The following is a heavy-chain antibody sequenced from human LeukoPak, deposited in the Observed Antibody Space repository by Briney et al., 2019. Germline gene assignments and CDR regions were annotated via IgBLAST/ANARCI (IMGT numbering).Heavy chain of an antibody. D-gene: IGHD2-2*01. Sequence: PGGSLRLSCAASGFTFSSYAMHWVRQAPGKGLEYVSAISSNGGSTYYANSVKGRFTISRDNSKNTLYLQMGSLRAEDMAVYYCARGGIVVVPPDISHHDAFDIWGQGTMVTVSS. J-gene: IGHJ3*02. V-gene: IGHV3-64*01. CDR3: ARGGIVVVPPDISHHDAFDI. CDR1: GFTFSSYA. CDR2: ISSNGGST.